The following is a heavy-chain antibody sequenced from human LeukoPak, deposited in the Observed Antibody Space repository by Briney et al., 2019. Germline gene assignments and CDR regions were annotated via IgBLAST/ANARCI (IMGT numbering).Heavy chain of an antibody. CDR2: INACNGNT. Sequence: ASVKVSCKASGYTFTSYAMHWVRQAPGQRLEWMGWINACNGNTKYSQKFQGRVTITTDTSASTAYMELRSLRSDDTAVHYCARPILTGYYIFDYWGQGTLVTVSS. CDR3: ARPILTGYYIFDY. V-gene: IGHV1-3*01. CDR1: GYTFTSYA. D-gene: IGHD3-9*01. J-gene: IGHJ4*02.